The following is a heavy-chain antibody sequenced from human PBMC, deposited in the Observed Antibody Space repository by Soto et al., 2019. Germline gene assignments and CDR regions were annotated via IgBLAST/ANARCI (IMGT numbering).Heavy chain of an antibody. J-gene: IGHJ5*02. CDR3: ARSKKRSGSDRPNWFDP. V-gene: IGHV4-34*01. CDR2: INHSGST. CDR1: GGSFSGYY. Sequence: SETLSLTCAVYGGSFSGYYWSWIRQPPGKGLEWIGEINHSGSTNYNPSLKSRVTISVDTSKNQFSLKLSSVTAADTAVYYCARSKKRSGSDRPNWFDPWGQGTLVTVSS. D-gene: IGHD1-26*01.